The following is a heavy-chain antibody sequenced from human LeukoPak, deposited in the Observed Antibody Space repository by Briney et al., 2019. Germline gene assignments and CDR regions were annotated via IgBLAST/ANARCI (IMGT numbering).Heavy chain of an antibody. CDR3: AIPDAYYYDSSGTQTDY. J-gene: IGHJ4*02. D-gene: IGHD3-22*01. Sequence: ASVKVSCKASGYTFTSYYMHWVRQAPGQGPEWMGIINPSGGSTSYAQKFQGRVTMTRDTSTSTVYMELSSLRSEDTAVYYCAIPDAYYYDSSGTQTDYWGQGTLVTVSS. CDR1: GYTFTSYY. V-gene: IGHV1-46*01. CDR2: INPSGGST.